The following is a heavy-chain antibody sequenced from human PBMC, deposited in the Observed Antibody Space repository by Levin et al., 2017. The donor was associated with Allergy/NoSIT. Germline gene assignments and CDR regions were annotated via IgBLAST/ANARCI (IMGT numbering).Heavy chain of an antibody. V-gene: IGHV2-5*02. CDR2: IYWDDEK. D-gene: IGHD3-10*01. J-gene: IGHJ4*02. CDR1: GFSLSSSGVG. Sequence: GSGPTLVKPTQTLTLTCSFSGFSLSSSGVGVGWIRQPPGKALEWLALIYWDDEKRYSPSLKSRLTVTKDTSKNQVVLIMTNMDPVDTSTYYWSHLLDVSSYGSGSYRYFDYWGQGTLVTVSS. CDR3: SHLLDVSSYGSGSYRYFDY.